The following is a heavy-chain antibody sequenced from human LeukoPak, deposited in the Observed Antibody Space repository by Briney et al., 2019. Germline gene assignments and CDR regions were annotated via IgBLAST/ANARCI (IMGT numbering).Heavy chain of an antibody. CDR3: AREEGIAARGAFDI. J-gene: IGHJ3*02. CDR1: GYTFTSYG. V-gene: IGHV1-46*01. D-gene: IGHD6-6*01. CDR2: INPSGGST. Sequence: ASVKVSCKASGYTFTSYGISWVRQAPGQGLEWMGIINPSGGSTSYAQKFQGRVTMTRDMSTSTVYMELSSLRSEDTAVYYCAREEGIAARGAFDIWGQGTMVTVSS.